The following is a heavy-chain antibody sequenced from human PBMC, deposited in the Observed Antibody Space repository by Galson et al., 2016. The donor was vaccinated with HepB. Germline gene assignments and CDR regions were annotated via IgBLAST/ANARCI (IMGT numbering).Heavy chain of an antibody. CDR3: ARDAWTGYFDL. CDR2: LYTGGST. Sequence: SLRLSCAASGFTVTNNYMSWVRQAPGKGLEWVSVLYTGGSTYYADSVKGRFTISRDNSKNTLFLQMNSLRADDTAVYYCARDAWTGYFDLWGRGSLVTVSS. J-gene: IGHJ2*01. CDR1: GFTVTNNY. V-gene: IGHV3-53*01. D-gene: IGHD3/OR15-3a*01.